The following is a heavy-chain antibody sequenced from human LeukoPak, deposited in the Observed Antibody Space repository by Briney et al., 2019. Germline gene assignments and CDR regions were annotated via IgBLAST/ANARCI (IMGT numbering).Heavy chain of an antibody. CDR1: GASFNSDDQY. V-gene: IGHV4-30-4*08. D-gene: IGHD3-22*01. CDR3: ARPYYYDSRIDP. Sequence: SETLSLTCTVSGASFNSDDQYWNWIRQSPGKGLEWIAYMYYSGSTYYNPSLKGRVTMSADTSKNQLSLKLSSVTAADTAVYYCARPYYYDSRIDPWGQGILVTVSS. CDR2: MYYSGST. J-gene: IGHJ5*02.